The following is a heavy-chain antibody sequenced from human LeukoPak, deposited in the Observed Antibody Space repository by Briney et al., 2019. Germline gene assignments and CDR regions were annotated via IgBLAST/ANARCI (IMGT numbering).Heavy chain of an antibody. D-gene: IGHD1-26*01. CDR2: IIPIFGTA. V-gene: IGHV1-69*13. Sequence: ASVKVSCKASGGTFSSYAISWVRQAPGQGLEWMGGIIPIFGTANYAQKFQGRVTITADESTSTAYMELSSLRSEDTAVYYCARDLSGSYYGGFDPWGQGTLVTVSS. CDR3: ARDLSGSYYGGFDP. CDR1: GGTFSSYA. J-gene: IGHJ5*02.